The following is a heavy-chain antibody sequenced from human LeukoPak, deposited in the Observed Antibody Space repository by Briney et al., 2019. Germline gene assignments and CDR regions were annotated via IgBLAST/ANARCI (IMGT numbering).Heavy chain of an antibody. CDR1: GFTFSSYG. Sequence: AGGSLRLSCAASGFTFSSYGMHWVRQAQGKGLEWVAVISYDGSDKYYADSVKGRFTISRDNSKNTLYLQMNSLTAEDTAVYYCANVWRYTSGWYGYYYYGMDVWGQGTTVTVSS. CDR2: ISYDGSDK. D-gene: IGHD6-19*01. J-gene: IGHJ6*02. CDR3: ANVWRYTSGWYGYYYYGMDV. V-gene: IGHV3-30*18.